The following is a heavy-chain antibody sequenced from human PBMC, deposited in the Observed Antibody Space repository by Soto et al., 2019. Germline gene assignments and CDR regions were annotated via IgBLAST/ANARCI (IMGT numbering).Heavy chain of an antibody. CDR1: GFTFSSSA. J-gene: IGHJ3*02. CDR2: IRSKANSYAT. D-gene: IGHD2-15*01. CDR3: ARLKGYCSGGSCYAEAFDI. Sequence: PGGSLRLSCAASGFTFSSSAIHWVRQAPGKGLEWVGRIRSKANSYATAYAASVEGRFTISRDESMNTAYLQMNSLKTEDTAVYYCARLKGYCSGGSCYAEAFDIWGQGTMVSGSS. V-gene: IGHV3-73*01.